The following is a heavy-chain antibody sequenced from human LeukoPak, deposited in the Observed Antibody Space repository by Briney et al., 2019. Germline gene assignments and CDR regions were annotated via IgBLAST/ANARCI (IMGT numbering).Heavy chain of an antibody. V-gene: IGHV3-30*02. CDR2: IRYDGSNK. CDR1: GFTFSTYG. Sequence: PGGSLRLSCAASGFTFSTYGMHWVRQAPGKGLEWVAFIRYDGSNKYYADSVKGRFTISRDNSKNTLYLQMNSLRPEDTAVYYCAKDQRVQYYYGSGRLYYYYMDVWGKGTTVTSSS. CDR3: AKDQRVQYYYGSGRLYYYYMDV. D-gene: IGHD3-10*01. J-gene: IGHJ6*03.